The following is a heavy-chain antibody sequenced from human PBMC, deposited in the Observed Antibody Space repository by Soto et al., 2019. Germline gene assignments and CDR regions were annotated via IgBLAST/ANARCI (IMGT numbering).Heavy chain of an antibody. J-gene: IGHJ4*02. CDR2: INAGNGNT. CDR3: ARAVGATSSYYFDY. CDR1: GYTFTSYA. D-gene: IGHD1-26*01. V-gene: IGHV1-3*01. Sequence: QVQLVQSGAEVKKPGASVKVSCKASGYTFTSYAMHWVRQAPGQRREWMGWINAGNGNTKYSQKFQGRVTITRDTSASTAYMELSSLRSEDTAVYYCARAVGATSSYYFDYWGQGTLVTVSS.